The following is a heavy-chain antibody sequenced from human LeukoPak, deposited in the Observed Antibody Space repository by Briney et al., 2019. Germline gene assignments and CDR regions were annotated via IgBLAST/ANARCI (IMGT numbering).Heavy chain of an antibody. CDR2: IYYSGST. CDR3: ARVNYDYYYYMDV. J-gene: IGHJ6*03. V-gene: IGHV4-30-4*08. CDR1: GGSISSGDYY. Sequence: TSETLSLTCTVSGGSISSGDYYWSWIRQPPGKGLEWIGYIYYSGSTYYNPSFKSRVTISVDTSKNQFSLKLSSVTAADTAVYYCARVNYDYYYYMDVWGKGTTVTVSS. D-gene: IGHD4-23*01.